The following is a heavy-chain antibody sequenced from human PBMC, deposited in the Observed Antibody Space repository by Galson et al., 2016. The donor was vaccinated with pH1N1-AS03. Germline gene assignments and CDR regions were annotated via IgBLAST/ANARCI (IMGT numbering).Heavy chain of an antibody. Sequence: ETLSLTCTVSGGSLTDYQWSWIRQSPGKGLEWIGEISHSGITDYNPSLQSRVSISVDTSKDQFSLNLSSMTAADAAVYYCARGNPFLGSSWYEDSWGQGTLVIVSS. J-gene: IGHJ4*02. CDR1: GGSLTDYQ. CDR2: ISHSGIT. V-gene: IGHV4-34*01. D-gene: IGHD6-13*01. CDR3: ARGNPFLGSSWYEDS.